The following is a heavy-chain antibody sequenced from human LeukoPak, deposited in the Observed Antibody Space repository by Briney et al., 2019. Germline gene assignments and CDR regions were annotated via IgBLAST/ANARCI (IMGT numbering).Heavy chain of an antibody. V-gene: IGHV4-39*07. D-gene: IGHD5-24*01. CDR3: ARMRALDGYNWRGLKYYFDY. Sequence: PSETLSLTCTVSGGSISSSSYYWGWIRQPPGKGLEWIGSIYYSGSTYYNPSLKSRVTISVDTSKNQFSLKLSSVTAADAAVYYCARMRALDGYNWRGLKYYFDYWGQGTLVTVSS. J-gene: IGHJ4*02. CDR2: IYYSGST. CDR1: GGSISSSSYY.